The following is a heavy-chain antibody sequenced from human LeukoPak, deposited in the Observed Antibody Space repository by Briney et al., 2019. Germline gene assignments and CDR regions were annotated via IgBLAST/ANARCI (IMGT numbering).Heavy chain of an antibody. D-gene: IGHD2-15*01. CDR1: GGSFSGYY. CDR2: INHSGST. J-gene: IGHJ5*02. V-gene: IGHV4-34*01. CDR3: ARGRGYCSGGSCYWGWFNWFDP. Sequence: SETLSLTCAVYGGSFSGYYWSWIRQPPGKGLEWIGEINHSGSTNYNPSLKSRVTISVDTSKNQFSLKLSSVTAADTAVYCCARGRGYCSGGSCYWGWFNWFDPWGQGTLVTVSS.